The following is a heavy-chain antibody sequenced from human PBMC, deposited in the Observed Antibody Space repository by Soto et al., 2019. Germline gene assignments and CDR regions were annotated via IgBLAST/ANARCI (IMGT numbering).Heavy chain of an antibody. Sequence: GGSLRLSCAASGFTFSSYVMHWVRQAPGKGLEWVAVIWYDGSNKYYADSVKGRFTISRDNSKNTLYLQMNSLRAEDTAVYYCARDGASSSWYYYYYYYGMDVWGQGTTVTVSS. D-gene: IGHD6-13*01. CDR3: ARDGASSSWYYYYYYYGMDV. J-gene: IGHJ6*02. CDR1: GFTFSSYV. V-gene: IGHV3-33*01. CDR2: IWYDGSNK.